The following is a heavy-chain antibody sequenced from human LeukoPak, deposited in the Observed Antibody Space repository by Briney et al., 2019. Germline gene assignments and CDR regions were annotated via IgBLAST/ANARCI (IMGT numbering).Heavy chain of an antibody. D-gene: IGHD2/OR15-2a*01. CDR3: AKDQEYSYDY. CDR2: ISINGDNT. CDR1: RFTFSSYA. V-gene: IGHV3-64D*06. J-gene: IGHJ4*02. Sequence: PGGSLRLSCSASRFTFSSYAMHWVRQAPGKGLEYVSTISINGDNTYYADSVKGRFTISRDNSKNTLYLQMSSLRAEDTAVYYCAKDQEYSYDYWGQGTQVTVSS.